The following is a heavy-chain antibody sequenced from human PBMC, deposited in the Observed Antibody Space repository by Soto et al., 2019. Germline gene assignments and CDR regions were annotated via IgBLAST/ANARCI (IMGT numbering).Heavy chain of an antibody. CDR1: GGSISSYY. CDR3: ARDSKYDILTGRYYYYGMDV. V-gene: IGHV4-4*07. Sequence: PSETLSLTCAVSGGSISSYYWSWIRQPAGKGLEWIGRIYTSGSTNYNPSLKSRVTMSVDTSKNQFSLKLSSVTAADTAVYYCARDSKYDILTGRYYYYGMDVWGQGTTVTVSS. J-gene: IGHJ6*02. D-gene: IGHD3-9*01. CDR2: IYTSGST.